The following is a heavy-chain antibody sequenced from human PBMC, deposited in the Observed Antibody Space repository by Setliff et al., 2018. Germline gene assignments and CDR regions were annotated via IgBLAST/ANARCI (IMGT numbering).Heavy chain of an antibody. J-gene: IGHJ4*02. Sequence: PGGSLRLSCAASGFAFSTYSMNWVRQAPGKGLEWVSTINSGSDFIYYADSVRGRFTISRDNTKNSLYLQMKSLRAEDTALYYCAKRGPYCSGGTYHYYFDYWGQGTLVTVSS. D-gene: IGHD2-15*01. CDR2: INSGSDFI. CDR1: GFAFSTYS. V-gene: IGHV3-21*01. CDR3: AKRGPYCSGGTYHYYFDY.